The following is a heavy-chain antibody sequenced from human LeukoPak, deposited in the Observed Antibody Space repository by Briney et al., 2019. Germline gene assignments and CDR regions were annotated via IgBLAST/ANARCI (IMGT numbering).Heavy chain of an antibody. J-gene: IGHJ5*02. CDR2: ISSSGSTI. Sequence: PAGSLRLSCAASGFTFSSYEMNWVRRAPGKGLEWVSYISSSGSTIYYADSVKGRFTISRDNAKNSLYLQMNSLRAEDTAVYYCARDFDFEALVPWGQGTLVTVSS. V-gene: IGHV3-48*03. CDR1: GFTFSSYE. D-gene: IGHD5-18*01. CDR3: ARDFDFEALVP.